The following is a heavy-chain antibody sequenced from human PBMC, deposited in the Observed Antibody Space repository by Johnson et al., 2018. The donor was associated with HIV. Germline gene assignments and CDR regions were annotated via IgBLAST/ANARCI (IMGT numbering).Heavy chain of an antibody. Sequence: QVQLVESGGGLVQSGGSLRLACVASGFIVGTKYMSWVRQAPGKGLEWVAFIRYDGSNKYYADSVKGRFTISRDNSKNTLYLQMNSLRAEDTAVYYCAKDLFTEREDDAFDIWGQGTMVTVSS. V-gene: IGHV3-30*02. CDR3: AKDLFTEREDDAFDI. CDR1: GFIVGTKY. J-gene: IGHJ3*02. CDR2: IRYDGSNK. D-gene: IGHD1-26*01.